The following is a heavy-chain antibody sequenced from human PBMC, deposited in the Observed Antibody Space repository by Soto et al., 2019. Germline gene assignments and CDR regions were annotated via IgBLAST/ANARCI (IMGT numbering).Heavy chain of an antibody. CDR3: AKDWYHTIDS. V-gene: IGHV3-74*01. CDR2: INSDGSSI. CDR1: GFGFSNTW. J-gene: IGHJ4*02. D-gene: IGHD1-20*01. Sequence: GGSLRLSCATSGFGFSNTWIHWVRQVPGQGLVWVSRINSDGSSIIYADSVKGRFTLSRDNAKNTVHLQMSSLRVEDTAVYYCAKDWYHTIDSWGQGIPVTVSS.